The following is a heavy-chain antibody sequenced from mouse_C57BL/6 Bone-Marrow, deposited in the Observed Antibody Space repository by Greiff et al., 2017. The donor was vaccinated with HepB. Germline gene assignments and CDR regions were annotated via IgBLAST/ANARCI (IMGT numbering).Heavy chain of an antibody. CDR3: ARSISNYMLWYFDV. CDR2: ISSGGSYT. V-gene: IGHV5-6*01. Sequence: VQLKESGGDLVKPGGSLKLSCAASGFTFSSYGMSWVRQTPDKRLEWVATISSGGSYTYYPDSVKGRFTISRDNAKNTLYLQMSSLKSEDTAMYYCARSISNYMLWYFDVWGTGTTVTVSS. J-gene: IGHJ1*03. CDR1: GFTFSSYG. D-gene: IGHD2-5*01.